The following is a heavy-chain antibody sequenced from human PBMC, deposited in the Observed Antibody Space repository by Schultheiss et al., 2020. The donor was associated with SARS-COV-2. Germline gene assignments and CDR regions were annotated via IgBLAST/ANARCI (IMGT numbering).Heavy chain of an antibody. CDR3: ARDMYSSSSGIFDY. Sequence: GGSLRLSCAASGFTFSSYAMSWVRQAPGKGLEWVAVISYAGSNKYYADSVKGRFTISRDNSKNTLYLQMNSLRAEDTAVYYCARDMYSSSSGIFDYWGQGTLVTVSS. CDR1: GFTFSSYA. D-gene: IGHD6-6*01. J-gene: IGHJ4*02. CDR2: ISYAGSNK. V-gene: IGHV3-30*04.